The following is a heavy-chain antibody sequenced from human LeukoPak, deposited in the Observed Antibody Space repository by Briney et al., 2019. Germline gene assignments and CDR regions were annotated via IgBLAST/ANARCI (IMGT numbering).Heavy chain of an antibody. CDR1: GGSMSSYY. J-gene: IGHJ6*03. CDR3: ARHRYYYRSGSYYGAPYYMDV. D-gene: IGHD3-10*01. V-gene: IGHV4-59*08. CDR2: IYYSGTT. Sequence: PSETLSLTCTVSGGSMSSYYWNWIRQPPGKGLEWIGYIYYSGTTNYNPSLKSRVTISVDTSKNQFSLKLSSVTAADTAVYYCARHRYYYRSGSYYGAPYYMDVWGKGTTVTISS.